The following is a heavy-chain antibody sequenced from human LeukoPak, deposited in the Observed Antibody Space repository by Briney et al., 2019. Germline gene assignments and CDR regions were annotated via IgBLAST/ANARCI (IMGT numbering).Heavy chain of an antibody. J-gene: IGHJ4*02. V-gene: IGHV3-23*01. CDR1: GFTFSSYA. D-gene: IGHD3-10*01. CDR3: AKEHAWFGELSYFDY. CDR2: ISGSGTTT. Sequence: PGGSLRLSCAASGFTFSSYAMSWVRQAPGKGLEWVSAISGSGTTTHYADSVKGRFTISRDNSKNTLYLQMNSLRAEDTAVYYCAKEHAWFGELSYFDYWGQGTLVIVSS.